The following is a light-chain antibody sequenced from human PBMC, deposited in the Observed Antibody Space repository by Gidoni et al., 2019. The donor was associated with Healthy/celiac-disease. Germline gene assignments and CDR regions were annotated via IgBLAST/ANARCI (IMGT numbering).Light chain of an antibody. J-gene: IGKJ4*01. CDR1: QAISNY. CDR2: AAS. V-gene: IGKV1-27*01. CDR3: QKYNSAPLT. Sequence: DIQMTQSPSSLSASVGDRVTITCRASQAISNYLAWYQQKPGKVPKLLIYAASTLQSGVPSRFSGSGSGTDFTLTISSLQPEDVATYYCQKYNSAPLTFGGGNKVEIK.